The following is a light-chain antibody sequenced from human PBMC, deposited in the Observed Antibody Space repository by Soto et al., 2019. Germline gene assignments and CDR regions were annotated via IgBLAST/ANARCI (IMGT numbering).Light chain of an antibody. J-gene: IGLJ1*01. Sequence: QSVLTQPASVSGSPGQSITISRTGSSSDVGAYNYVSWYQQHPGKAPKLMIYDVTNGPSGVSIRFSGSKSGNTASLTISGLQAEDEADYYCSSYTSSNTLLFGTGTKVTVL. CDR3: SSYTSSNTLL. V-gene: IGLV2-14*03. CDR1: SSDVGAYNY. CDR2: DVT.